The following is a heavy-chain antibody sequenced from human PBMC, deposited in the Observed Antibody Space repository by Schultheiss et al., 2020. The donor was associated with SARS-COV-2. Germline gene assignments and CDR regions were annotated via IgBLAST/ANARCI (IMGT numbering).Heavy chain of an antibody. J-gene: IGHJ6*03. Sequence: SLKISCAASGFTFSSYWMSWVRQAPGKGLEWVSGISWNSGSIGYADSVKGRFTISRDNAKNSLYLQMNSLRAEDTALYYCTRDRYNIRNYDNHYYMDVWGKGTTVTVSS. D-gene: IGHD3-16*01. CDR3: TRDRYNIRNYDNHYYMDV. CDR2: ISWNSGSI. CDR1: GFTFSSYW. V-gene: IGHV3-9*01.